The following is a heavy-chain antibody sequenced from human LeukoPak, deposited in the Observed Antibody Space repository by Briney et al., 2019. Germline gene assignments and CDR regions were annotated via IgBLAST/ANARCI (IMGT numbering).Heavy chain of an antibody. J-gene: IGHJ4*02. Sequence: PGGSLRLSCAASGFTFSTSSMNWVRQAPGKGLEWVANMDPTGSQKRYVDSVRGRFTISKDNPGASLYLDMHSLRAEDTAIYYCAIWTSGNYWGQGTLVTVSS. D-gene: IGHD1-1*01. CDR1: GFTFSTSS. V-gene: IGHV3-7*01. CDR3: AIWTSGNY. CDR2: MDPTGSQK.